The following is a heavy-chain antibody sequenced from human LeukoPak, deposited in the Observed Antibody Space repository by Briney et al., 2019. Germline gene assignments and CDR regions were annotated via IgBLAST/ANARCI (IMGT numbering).Heavy chain of an antibody. V-gene: IGHV4-59*01. CDR3: ARAGAVVDNWFDP. CDR2: IYYSGST. Sequence: SETLSLTCTVSGGSISSYFWSWIRQPPGKGLEWIGYIYYSGSTNYNPSLKSRVTISVDTSKNHFSLKLSSVTAADTAVYYCARAGAVVDNWFDPWGQGTLVTVSS. CDR1: GGSISSYF. J-gene: IGHJ5*02. D-gene: IGHD2-15*01.